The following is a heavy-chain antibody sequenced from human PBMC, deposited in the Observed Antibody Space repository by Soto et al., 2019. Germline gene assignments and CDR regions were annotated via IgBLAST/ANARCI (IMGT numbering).Heavy chain of an antibody. J-gene: IGHJ6*03. CDR1: GGSFSGYQ. CDR2: INDRGNI. V-gene: IGHV4-34*01. CDR3: ARGLILWFGELSRRGGYYYYMDV. D-gene: IGHD3-10*01. Sequence: QVQLQQWGAGLLKPSETLSLTCAVYGGSFSGYQWTWIRQTPGKGLEWIGEINDRGNINYNPSLKSRVPILVDTAKKQISLKLSSVTAADTAVYYCARGLILWFGELSRRGGYYYYMDVWGKGTTVTVSS.